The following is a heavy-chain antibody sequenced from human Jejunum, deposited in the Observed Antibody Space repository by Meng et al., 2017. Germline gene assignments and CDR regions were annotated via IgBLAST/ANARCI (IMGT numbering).Heavy chain of an antibody. V-gene: IGHV4-38-2*01. CDR2: IFHTGLT. D-gene: IGHD1-26*01. J-gene: IGHJ4*02. CDR1: GYSVSSNYY. CDR3: ARGRANCRFDS. Sequence: SETLSLTCEVSGYSVSSNYYWGWIRQSPGMGLEGIGTIFHTGLTFDNPSLERRVSISLDTYKNHFSLKLTSVTAADTAVYYCARGRANCRFDSWGPGTLVTVSS.